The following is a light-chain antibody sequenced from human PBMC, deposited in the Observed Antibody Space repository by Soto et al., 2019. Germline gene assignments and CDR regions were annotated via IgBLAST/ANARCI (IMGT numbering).Light chain of an antibody. CDR2: RAS. CDR1: QTVTTND. CDR3: RQETTAPTVT. V-gene: IGKV3-20*01. J-gene: IGKJ4*02. Sequence: EIVLTQHPGTLSLSPGERATLYCRSRQTVTTNDLTWYQQKPGQPPRLRIDRASSGATGIPDRFSGSGSGTYFTLNISRLEPEDAAVYYCRQETTAPTVTFGGGTKVEIK.